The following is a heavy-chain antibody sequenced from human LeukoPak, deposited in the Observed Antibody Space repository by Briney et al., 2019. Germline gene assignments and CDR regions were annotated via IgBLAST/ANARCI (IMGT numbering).Heavy chain of an antibody. V-gene: IGHV3-21*01. CDR1: GFTFSSYS. Sequence: GGSLRLSCAASGFTFSSYSMNWVRRAPGKGLEWVSSISSSSSYIYYADSVKGRFTISRDNAKNSLYLQMNSLRAEDTAVYYCARDFDNDYDSSGYYSAHFQHWGQGTLVTVSS. D-gene: IGHD3-22*01. J-gene: IGHJ1*01. CDR3: ARDFDNDYDSSGYYSAHFQH. CDR2: ISSSSSYI.